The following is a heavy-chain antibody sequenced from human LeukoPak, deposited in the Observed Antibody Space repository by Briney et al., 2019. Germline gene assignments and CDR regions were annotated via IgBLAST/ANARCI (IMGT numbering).Heavy chain of an antibody. CDR3: ARGGRYYDILTGPIHCGS. CDR1: GYTFTSYG. V-gene: IGHV1-18*01. D-gene: IGHD3-9*01. J-gene: IGHJ4*02. CDR2: ISAYNGNT. Sequence: GASVKVSCKASGYTFTSYGISWVRQAPGQGLEWMGWISAYNGNTNYAQKLQGRVTMTTDTSTSTAYMELRSLRSDDTAVYYCARGGRYYDILTGPIHCGSWGQGTLVTVSS.